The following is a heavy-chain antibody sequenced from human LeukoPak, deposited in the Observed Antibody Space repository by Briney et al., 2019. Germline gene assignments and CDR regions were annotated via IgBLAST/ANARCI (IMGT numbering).Heavy chain of an antibody. CDR3: GSQREWSLTEYHFDY. J-gene: IGHJ4*02. Sequence: SETLSLTCTVSGYSISSGYYWGWIRQPPRKGLERIGSVYHSGSTYYNPSLKSRVTISTDKSKNQFSLKLTSVTAADTAVYYCGSQREWSLTEYHFDYWGQGTLVTVSS. CDR2: VYHSGST. V-gene: IGHV4-38-2*02. D-gene: IGHD3-3*01. CDR1: GYSISSGYY.